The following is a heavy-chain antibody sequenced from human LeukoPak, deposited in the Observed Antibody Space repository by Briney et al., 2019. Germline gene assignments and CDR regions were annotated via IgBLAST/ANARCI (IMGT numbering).Heavy chain of an antibody. J-gene: IGHJ4*02. CDR1: GYTFTGYY. CDR2: INPNSGGT. D-gene: IGHD3-3*01. CDR3: ARVSSPGGITIFGVVTDFDY. Sequence: ASVKVSCKASGYTFTGYYMHWVRQAPRQGLEWMGWINPNSGGTNYAQKFQGRVTMTRDTSISTAYMELSRLRSDDTAVYYCARVSSPGGITIFGVVTDFDYWGQGTLVTVSS. V-gene: IGHV1-2*02.